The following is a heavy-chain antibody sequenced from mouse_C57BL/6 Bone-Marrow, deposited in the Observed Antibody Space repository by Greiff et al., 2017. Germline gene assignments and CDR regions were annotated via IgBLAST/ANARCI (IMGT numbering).Heavy chain of an antibody. D-gene: IGHD2-4*01. J-gene: IGHJ3*01. CDR3: ARRTYYDYDAFAY. CDR2: IYWDDDK. Sequence: QVTLKESGPGILQSSQTPSLTCSFSGFSLSTSGMGVSWIRQPSGKGLEWLAHIYWDDDKRYNPSLKSRLTISKDTSRNQVFLKITRVDTADTATYYCARRTYYDYDAFAYWGQGTLVTVSA. CDR1: GFSLSTSGMG. V-gene: IGHV8-12*01.